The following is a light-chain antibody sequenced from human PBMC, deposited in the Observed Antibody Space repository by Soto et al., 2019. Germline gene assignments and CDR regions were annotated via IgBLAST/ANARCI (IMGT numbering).Light chain of an antibody. J-gene: IGLJ2*01. CDR3: CSYAGSSTLV. CDR2: EGT. V-gene: IGLV2-23*01. Sequence: QSALTQPASVSGSPGQSITISCTGTSSDVGSYNLVSWYQQHPGKAPKVMIYEGTKRPSGVSDRFSGSKSGNTASLTISGLQAEDEADYHCCSYAGSSTLVFGGGTQLTVL. CDR1: SSDVGSYNL.